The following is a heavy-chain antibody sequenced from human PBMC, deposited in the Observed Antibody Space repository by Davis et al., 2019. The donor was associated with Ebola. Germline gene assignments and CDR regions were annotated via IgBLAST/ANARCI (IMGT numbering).Heavy chain of an antibody. V-gene: IGHV3-9*01. Sequence: SLKISCAASGFTFNGYAMHWVRQPPGKGLEWVSGISWDSGSIDYADSVKGRFTISRDNARNTVSLQMNSLRAEDTALYYCARSSYQPDWWGQGTLVTVSS. CDR2: ISWDSGSI. J-gene: IGHJ4*02. D-gene: IGHD2-2*01. CDR1: GFTFNGYA. CDR3: ARSSYQPDW.